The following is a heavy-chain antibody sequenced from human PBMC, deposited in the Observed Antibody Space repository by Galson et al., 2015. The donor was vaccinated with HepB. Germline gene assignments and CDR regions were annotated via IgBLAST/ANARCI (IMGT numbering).Heavy chain of an antibody. D-gene: IGHD3-9*01. Sequence: SLRLSCAASGFTFSTYTMNWVRQAPGKGLEWVSFITSSGSTISYAYAVTGRFTISIDNAKNSLYLQMNRLSAKDTAVYYCARDSYYDVLTSYHNNYYYYGMDVWRQGTMVTVSS. CDR3: ARDSYYDVLTSYHNNYYYYGMDV. J-gene: IGHJ6*02. V-gene: IGHV3-48*04. CDR2: ITSSGSTI. CDR1: GFTFSTYT.